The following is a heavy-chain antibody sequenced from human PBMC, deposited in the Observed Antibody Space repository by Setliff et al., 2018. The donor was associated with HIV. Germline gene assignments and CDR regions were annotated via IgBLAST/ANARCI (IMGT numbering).Heavy chain of an antibody. D-gene: IGHD2-2*01. V-gene: IGHV1-46*01. CDR2: INPSGGST. J-gene: IGHJ6*03. CDR1: GFTFTTYY. CDR3: ARVGDIVVPPASYYYMDV. Sequence: ASVKVSCKASGFTFTTYYMHWVRQAPGQGLEWMGIINPSGGSTTYAQKFQGRVTMTTDTSTNTAYMELRSLRSDDTAVYFCARVGDIVVPPASYYYMDVWGTGTTVTVSS.